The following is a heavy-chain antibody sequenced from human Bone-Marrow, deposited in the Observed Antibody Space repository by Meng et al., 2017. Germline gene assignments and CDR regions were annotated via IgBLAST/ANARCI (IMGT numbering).Heavy chain of an antibody. CDR1: GYTFTSYY. D-gene: IGHD3-22*01. Sequence: ASVKVSCKASGYTFTSYYMHWERQAPGQGLEWMGIINPSGGSTSYAQKFQGRVTMTRDTSTSTVYMELSSLRSEDTAVYYCARGSSYLNYYDSSGYYYVWAYWGQGTLVTVSS. CDR3: ARGSSYLNYYDSSGYYYVWAY. J-gene: IGHJ4*02. CDR2: INPSGGST. V-gene: IGHV1-46*01.